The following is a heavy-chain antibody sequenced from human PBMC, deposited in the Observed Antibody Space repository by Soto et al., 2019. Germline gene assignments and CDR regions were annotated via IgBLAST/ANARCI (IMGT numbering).Heavy chain of an antibody. D-gene: IGHD3-10*01. V-gene: IGHV1-69*01. CDR2: IIPIFDAT. J-gene: IGHJ4*01. CDR1: GGTFSRHS. CDR3: ARDLTSVRGS. Sequence: QVQMVQSGAEVKKPGSSARVSCKVSGGTFSRHSISWVRQAPGQGLEWMGGIIPIFDATQYAQKFQGRLTITADESTTTFHLDLSRLRPEDTAIYYCARDLTSVRGSWGHGTLVTVS.